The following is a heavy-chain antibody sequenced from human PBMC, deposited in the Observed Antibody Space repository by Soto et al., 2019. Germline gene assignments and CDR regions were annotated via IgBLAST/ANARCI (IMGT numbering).Heavy chain of an antibody. Sequence: QVQLEQSGDEVKKPGASVKVSCKASGYIFVNYGIAWVRQAPGQGLEWLGWISPYTGNTYYATKVKCRLTLTTDTSTSTSLMYLGSLTSADTAVYYCAMVDLYVTPTPQDVWGQGTTVTVS. D-gene: IGHD3-16*01. CDR2: ISPYTGNT. CDR1: GYIFVNYG. J-gene: IGHJ6*02. V-gene: IGHV1-18*01. CDR3: AMVDLYVTPTPQDV.